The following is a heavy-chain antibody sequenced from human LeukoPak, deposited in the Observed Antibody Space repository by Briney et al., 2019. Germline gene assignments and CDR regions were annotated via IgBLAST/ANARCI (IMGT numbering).Heavy chain of an antibody. D-gene: IGHD3-3*01. CDR3: AGSRGLRFMECPL. Sequence: VKVSCKASGGIFSNHAIAWVRQAPGQGLEWMGGIIPKLGTVKYAEKFQGRVTITTDESSSTVCMEMSSLTSEDTAMFYCAGSRGLRFMECPLWGQGTMVIVSS. V-gene: IGHV1-69*05. CDR1: GGIFSNHA. CDR2: IIPKLGTV. J-gene: IGHJ3*01.